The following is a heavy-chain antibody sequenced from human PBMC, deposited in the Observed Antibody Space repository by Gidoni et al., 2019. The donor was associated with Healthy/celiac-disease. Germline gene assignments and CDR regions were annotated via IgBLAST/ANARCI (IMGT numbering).Heavy chain of an antibody. CDR3: ASSEYYYDSSGSPLTYDY. D-gene: IGHD3-22*01. CDR2: FIPIFGKA. Sequence: QVQLVQSGAEVKKPGSSGKVSCKASGGTFSSDAISWVRQAPGQGLEWMGGFIPIFGKANYAQKFQGRVTITADESTSTAYMELSSLRSEDTAVYYCASSEYYYDSSGSPLTYDYWGQGTLVTVSS. V-gene: IGHV1-69*01. J-gene: IGHJ4*02. CDR1: GGTFSSDA.